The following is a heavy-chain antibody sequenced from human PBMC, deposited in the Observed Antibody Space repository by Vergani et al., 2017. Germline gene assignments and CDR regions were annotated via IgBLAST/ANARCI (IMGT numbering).Heavy chain of an antibody. CDR3: ARDRGYGGVFDY. CDR2: ISGSGGST. D-gene: IGHD4-23*01. J-gene: IGHJ4*02. Sequence: EVQLLESGGGLVQPGGSLRLSCAASGFTFSSYAMSWVRQAPGKGLEWVSAISGSGGSTYYADSVKGRFTISRDNSKNTLYLQMNSLRAEDTAVYYCARDRGYGGVFDYWGQGTLVTVSS. V-gene: IGHV3-23*01. CDR1: GFTFSSYA.